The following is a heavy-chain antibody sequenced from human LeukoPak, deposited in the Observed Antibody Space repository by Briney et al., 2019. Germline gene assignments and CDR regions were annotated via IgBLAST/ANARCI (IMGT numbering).Heavy chain of an antibody. CDR2: INHSGST. CDR3: ARGGPPYYDILTETLDY. Sequence: KPSETLSLTCAGYGGSFNGYYWSWIRQPPGKGLEWIGEINHSGSTNYNPSLKSRVTISVDTSKNQFSLKLSSVTAADTAVYYCARGGPPYYDILTETLDYWGQGTLVTVSS. CDR1: GGSFNGYY. D-gene: IGHD3-9*01. V-gene: IGHV4-34*01. J-gene: IGHJ4*02.